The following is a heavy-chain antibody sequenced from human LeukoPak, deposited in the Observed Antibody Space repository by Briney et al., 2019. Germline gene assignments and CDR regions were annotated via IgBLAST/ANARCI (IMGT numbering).Heavy chain of an antibody. J-gene: IGHJ6*02. Sequence: GGSLRLSCAASGFTFSSYSMNWVRQAPGEGLEWVSYISSSSSTIYYADSVKGRFTISRDNAKNSLYLQMNSLRAEDTAVYYCARDSYGMDVWGQGTTVTVSS. CDR1: GFTFSSYS. V-gene: IGHV3-48*01. CDR2: ISSSSSTI. CDR3: ARDSYGMDV.